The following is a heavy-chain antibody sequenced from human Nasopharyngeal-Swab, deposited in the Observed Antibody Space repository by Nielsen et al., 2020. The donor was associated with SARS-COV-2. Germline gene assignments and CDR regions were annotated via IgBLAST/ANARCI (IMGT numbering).Heavy chain of an antibody. D-gene: IGHD3-10*01. V-gene: IGHV3-53*01. J-gene: IGHJ4*02. CDR1: GFIVSDNY. CDR2: SYRGDAT. CDR3: ARDSGGAVYYFDY. Sequence: GESLKISCAVSGFIVSDNYVSWVRQAPGKGLECVSGISYRGDATYYADSVKGRFTISRDNSKNTLYLQMNTLRAYDTAVYYCARDSGGAVYYFDYWGQGTLVTVSS.